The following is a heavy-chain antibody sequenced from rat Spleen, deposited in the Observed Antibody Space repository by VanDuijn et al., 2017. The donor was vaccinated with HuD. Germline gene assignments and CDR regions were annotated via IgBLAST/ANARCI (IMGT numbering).Heavy chain of an antibody. D-gene: IGHD1-4*01. V-gene: IGHV3-1*01. J-gene: IGHJ1*01. CDR3: ARYLTTRVSPSWYFDF. CDR2: ISYSGST. Sequence: EVQLQESGPGLVKPSQSLSLTCSVTGYSITSNYWGWIRKFPGNKMEWIGHISYSGSTSYNPSLKSRISITRDTSKNQFFLQLNSVTTEDTATYYCARYLTTRVSPSWYFDFWGPGTMVTVSS. CDR1: GYSITSNY.